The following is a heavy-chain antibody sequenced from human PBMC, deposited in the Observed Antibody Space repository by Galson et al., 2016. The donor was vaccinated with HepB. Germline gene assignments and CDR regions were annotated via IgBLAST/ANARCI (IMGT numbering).Heavy chain of an antibody. CDR2: IRSKAYGGTT. Sequence: SLRLSCAASGFTFDNYAMSWFRQAPGKGLEWVGFIRSKAYGGTTEYAASARGTFIISRDDSKNTAYLQMNSLKTDDTAVYYCSRVVGLDYDFWSGYPDFDSWGQGTLVTVSS. V-gene: IGHV3-49*03. CDR1: GFTFDNYA. J-gene: IGHJ4*02. D-gene: IGHD3-3*01. CDR3: SRVVGLDYDFWSGYPDFDS.